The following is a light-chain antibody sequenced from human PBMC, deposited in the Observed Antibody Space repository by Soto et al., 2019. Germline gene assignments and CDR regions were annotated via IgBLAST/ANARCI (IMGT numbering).Light chain of an antibody. Sequence: QSVLTQPPSASGTPGQRVTISCSGSSSNIGSNYVYWYQQLPGTAPKLLIYRNNQRPSGVPDRFPGSKSGTSASRAISGLGPRVGVDYYGAAGEDTLSVPVFVGGTQLPVL. CDR3: AAGEDTLSVPV. J-gene: IGLJ7*01. V-gene: IGLV1-47*01. CDR1: SSNIGSNY. CDR2: RNN.